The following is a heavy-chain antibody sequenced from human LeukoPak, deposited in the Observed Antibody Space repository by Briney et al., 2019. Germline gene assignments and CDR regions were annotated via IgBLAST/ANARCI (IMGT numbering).Heavy chain of an antibody. CDR1: GFTFSSYA. D-gene: IGHD3-22*01. CDR2: ISGSGGST. CDR3: ALYDSSALDYFDY. J-gene: IGHJ4*02. Sequence: GGSLRLSCAASGFTFSSYAMGWVRQAPGKGLEWVSGISGSGGSTYYPDSVKGRFTISRDNSKNTLYLQMNSLRVEDTAVYYCALYDSSALDYFDYWGQRTLVSVSS. V-gene: IGHV3-23*01.